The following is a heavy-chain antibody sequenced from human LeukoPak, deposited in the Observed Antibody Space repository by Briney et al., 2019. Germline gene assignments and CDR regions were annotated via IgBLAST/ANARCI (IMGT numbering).Heavy chain of an antibody. V-gene: IGHV4-61*01. CDR3: ARDGSWGSGRDYYYYMDV. D-gene: IGHD3-10*01. J-gene: IGHJ6*03. Sequence: SSETLSLTCTVSGGSISSSSYYWGWIRQPPGKGLEWIGYIYYSGSTNYNPSLKSRVTISVDTSKNQFSLKLSSVTAADTAVYYCARDGSWGSGRDYYYYMDVWGKGTTVTISS. CDR2: IYYSGST. CDR1: GGSISSSSYY.